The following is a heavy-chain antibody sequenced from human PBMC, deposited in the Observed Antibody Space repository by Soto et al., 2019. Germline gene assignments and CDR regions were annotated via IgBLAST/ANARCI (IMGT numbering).Heavy chain of an antibody. CDR1: GGSISSSTYY. CDR2: VYNTGGT. Sequence: SETLSLTCTVSGGSISSSTYYWVWIRQPPGKGLEWIGRVYNTGGTFYNPSFQSRVTISVDTSRNQFSLRMNSVTAADTAIYYCARDHDAGYYFDYWGQGTQVTVSS. CDR3: ARDHDAGYYFDY. J-gene: IGHJ4*02. V-gene: IGHV4-39*02.